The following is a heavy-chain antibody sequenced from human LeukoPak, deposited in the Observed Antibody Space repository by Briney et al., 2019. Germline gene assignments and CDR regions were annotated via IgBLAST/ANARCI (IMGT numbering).Heavy chain of an antibody. Sequence: PGGSLRLSCTASGFAFSVYAMSWLRQPPGKGLEWVSTINANSGTTSYAASVRGRFTISRDNSKNTLYLQLNTLRADDTATYYCARPISGGLAETADWFHPWGQGSLVVVSS. J-gene: IGHJ5*01. CDR3: ARPISGGLAETADWFHP. V-gene: IGHV3-23*01. CDR2: INANSGTT. D-gene: IGHD6-13*01. CDR1: GFAFSVYA.